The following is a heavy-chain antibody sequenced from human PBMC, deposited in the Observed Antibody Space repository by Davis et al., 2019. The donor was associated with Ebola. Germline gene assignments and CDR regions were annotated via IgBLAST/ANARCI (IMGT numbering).Heavy chain of an antibody. CDR1: GFTFSSYS. V-gene: IGHV3-23*01. CDR3: ARDLYLGSWNYYGMDV. Sequence: GESLKISCAASGFTFSSYSMNWVRQAPGKGLEWVSLISGSGGGTYYADSVKGRFTISRDNSKNTLFLQMNSLRAEDTAVYYCARDLYLGSWNYYGMDVWGQGTTVTVSS. J-gene: IGHJ6*02. D-gene: IGHD2-2*02. CDR2: ISGSGGGT.